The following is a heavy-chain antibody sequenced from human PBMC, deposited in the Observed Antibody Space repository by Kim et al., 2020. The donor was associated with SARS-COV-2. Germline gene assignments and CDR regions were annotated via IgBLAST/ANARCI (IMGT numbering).Heavy chain of an antibody. D-gene: IGHD2-2*01. CDR2: ISSSSSYI. Sequence: GGSLRLSCAASGFTFSSYSMNWVRQAPGKGLEWVSSISSSSSYIYYADSVKGRFTISRDNAKNSLYLQMNSLRAEDTAVYYCARLEPLVPAAKYGMDVWGQGTTVTVSS. V-gene: IGHV3-21*01. CDR3: ARLEPLVPAAKYGMDV. CDR1: GFTFSSYS. J-gene: IGHJ6*02.